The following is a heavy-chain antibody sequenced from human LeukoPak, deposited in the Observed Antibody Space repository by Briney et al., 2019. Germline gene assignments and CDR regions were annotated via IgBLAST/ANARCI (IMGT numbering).Heavy chain of an antibody. D-gene: IGHD6-13*01. CDR1: GFTFSSYS. Sequence: GGSLRLSCAASGFTFSSYSMNWVRQAPGKGLEWVAVISYDGSNKYYADSVKGRFTISRDNSKNTLYLQMNSLRAEDTAVYYCAREDSSSWCPDYWGQGTLVTVSS. V-gene: IGHV3-30*03. CDR3: AREDSSSWCPDY. J-gene: IGHJ4*02. CDR2: ISYDGSNK.